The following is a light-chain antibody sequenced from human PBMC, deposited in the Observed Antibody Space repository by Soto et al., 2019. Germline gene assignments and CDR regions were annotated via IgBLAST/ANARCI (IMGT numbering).Light chain of an antibody. V-gene: IGKV3-20*01. CDR3: QQYGSTPLL. CDR1: QSVSSNY. CDR2: DAS. Sequence: EIVLPQSPDTLSLSPGERATLSCWASQSVSSNYLAWYQQKHGQAPGLLIYDASNRATGIPDRFSGSVSGADFTLTIRRLEPEDSAVYYCQQYGSTPLLFGEETKVQVK. J-gene: IGKJ4*01.